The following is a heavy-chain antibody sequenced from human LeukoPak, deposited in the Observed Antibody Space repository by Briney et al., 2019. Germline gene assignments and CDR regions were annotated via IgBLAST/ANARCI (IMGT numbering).Heavy chain of an antibody. CDR1: GFTFSSYA. D-gene: IGHD3-22*01. CDR3: ANSGLLLHRDAFDI. J-gene: IGHJ3*02. CDR2: ISGSCGST. V-gene: IGHV3-23*01. Sequence: GGSLRLSCAASGFTFSSYAMSWVRQAPGKGLEWVSAISGSCGSTYYADSVKVRFTISRDNTKNTLYLQMNSLRAEDTAVYYCANSGLLLHRDAFDIWGQGTMVTVSS.